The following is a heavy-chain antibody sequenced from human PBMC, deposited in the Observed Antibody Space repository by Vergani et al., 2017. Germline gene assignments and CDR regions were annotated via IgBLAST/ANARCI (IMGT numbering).Heavy chain of an antibody. CDR2: IIPILGIA. CDR1: GGTFSSYA. CDR3: ARAKYYYDSSGMFDY. D-gene: IGHD3-22*01. Sequence: QVQLVESGAEVKKPGSSVKVSCKASGGTFSSYAISWVRQAPGQGLEWMGRIIPILGIANYAQKFQGRVTITADKSTSTAYMELSSLRSDDTAVYYCARAKYYYDSSGMFDYWGQGTLVTVSS. V-gene: IGHV1-69*09. J-gene: IGHJ4*02.